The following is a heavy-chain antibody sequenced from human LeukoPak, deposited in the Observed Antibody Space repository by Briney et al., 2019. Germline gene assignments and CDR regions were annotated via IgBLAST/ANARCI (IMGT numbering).Heavy chain of an antibody. CDR1: GFTFSSYS. J-gene: IGHJ4*02. D-gene: IGHD6-19*01. CDR2: ISSSSGYI. V-gene: IGHV3-21*01. CDR3: ARVSSSGFYFDY. Sequence: PGGSLRLSCAASGFTFSSYSMNWVRQAPGKGLEWVSSISSSSGYIYYADSVKGRFTISRDNAKNSLYLQMNSLRAGDTAVYYCARVSSSGFYFDYWGQGTLVTVSS.